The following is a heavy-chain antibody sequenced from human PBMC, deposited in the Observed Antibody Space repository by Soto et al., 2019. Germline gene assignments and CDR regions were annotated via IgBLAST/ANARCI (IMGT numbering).Heavy chain of an antibody. CDR3: AASRWIQLWTADF. Sequence: QVHLVQSGAEVKKPGSSVKVSCKTSGGSFSKYSISWLRQAPRQGLEWMGGIIPISVTTHYAQRFQGRVTITADDLTTTSYMEVSSLKFEDTAVYYCAASRWIQLWTADFWGQGTRVTVSS. CDR1: GGSFSKYS. D-gene: IGHD5-18*01. CDR2: IIPISVTT. V-gene: IGHV1-69*01. J-gene: IGHJ4*02.